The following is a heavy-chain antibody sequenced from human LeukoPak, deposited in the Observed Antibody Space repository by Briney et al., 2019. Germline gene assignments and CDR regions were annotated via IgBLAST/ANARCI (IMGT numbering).Heavy chain of an antibody. CDR2: ISTGSSTT. D-gene: IGHD3-9*01. J-gene: IGHJ4*02. CDR3: AKVALRYFEH. CDR1: EFAFSTYN. Sequence: GGSLRLSCAASEFAFSTYNMNWVRQAPGKGLEWVSYISTGSSTTYYADSVKGRFTISRDNSKNTLYLQMNSLRAEDTAVYYCAKVALRYFEHWGQGTLVTVSS. V-gene: IGHV3-48*01.